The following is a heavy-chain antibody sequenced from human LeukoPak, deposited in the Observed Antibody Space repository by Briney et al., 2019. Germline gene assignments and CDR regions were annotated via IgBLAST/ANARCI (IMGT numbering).Heavy chain of an antibody. CDR3: ARDLSYYYDSSGYGSGYFDY. Sequence: GGSLRLSCAASGFTSSSYWMSWVRQAPGKGLEWVANIKQDGSEKYYVDSVKGRFTISRDNAKNSLYLQMNSLRAEDTAVYYCARDLSYYYDSSGYGSGYFDYWGQGTLVTVSS. D-gene: IGHD3-22*01. V-gene: IGHV3-7*01. CDR2: IKQDGSEK. CDR1: GFTSSSYW. J-gene: IGHJ4*02.